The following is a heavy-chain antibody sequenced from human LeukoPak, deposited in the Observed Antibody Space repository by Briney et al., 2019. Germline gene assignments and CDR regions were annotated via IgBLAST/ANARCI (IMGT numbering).Heavy chain of an antibody. CDR3: ARVYYGSGPPVY. CDR1: GGSISSGGYY. D-gene: IGHD3-10*01. J-gene: IGHJ4*02. CDR2: IYHSGST. V-gene: IGHV4-30-2*01. Sequence: SQTLSLTCTVSGGSISSGGYYWSWIRQPPGKGLEWIGYIYHSGSTYYNPSLKSRVTISVDRSKNQFSLKLSSVTAADTAVYYCARVYYGSGPPVYWGQGTLVTVSS.